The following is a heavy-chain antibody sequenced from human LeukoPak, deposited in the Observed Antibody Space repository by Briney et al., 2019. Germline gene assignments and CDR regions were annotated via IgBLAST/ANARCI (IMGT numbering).Heavy chain of an antibody. CDR3: ARDREDDYGDLAFDP. D-gene: IGHD4-17*01. CDR2: ISAYNGNT. CDR1: GYTFTSYG. Sequence: ASVKVSCKASGYTFTSYGISWVRQAPGQGLEWMGWISAYNGNTNYAQKLQGRVTMTTDTSTSTAYMELRSLRSDDTAVYYCARDREDDYGDLAFDPWGQGTLVTVSS. V-gene: IGHV1-18*01. J-gene: IGHJ5*02.